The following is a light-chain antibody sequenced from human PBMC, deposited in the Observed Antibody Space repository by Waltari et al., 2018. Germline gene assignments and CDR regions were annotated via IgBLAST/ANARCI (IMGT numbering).Light chain of an antibody. CDR3: QQYNSAPFT. V-gene: IGKV1-16*01. Sequence: DIQMTQSPSSLSASVGDTVNITCRASQGISSYLAWYQQKPGKAPKPLIYYASNLESGVPSRFSGSGSGTEFTLTISSLQPEDFATYYCQQYNSAPFTFGPGTKLDIK. CDR1: QGISSY. CDR2: YAS. J-gene: IGKJ3*01.